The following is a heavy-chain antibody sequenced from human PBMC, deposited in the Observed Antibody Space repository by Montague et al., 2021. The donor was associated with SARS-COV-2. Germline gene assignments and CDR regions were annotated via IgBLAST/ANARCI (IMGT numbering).Heavy chain of an antibody. CDR3: ARVTTVVTSLGDYYYYGMDV. J-gene: IGHJ6*02. CDR2: IYWDDDK. Sequence: PALGKPTQTLTLTCTFSGFSLSTSGVGVGWIRQPPGKALEWLALIYWDDDKRYSPSLKSRLTITKDTSKNQVVLTMTNMDPVDTATYYCARVTTVVTSLGDYYYYGMDVWGQGTTVTVSS. CDR1: GFSLSTSGVG. D-gene: IGHD4-23*01. V-gene: IGHV2-5*02.